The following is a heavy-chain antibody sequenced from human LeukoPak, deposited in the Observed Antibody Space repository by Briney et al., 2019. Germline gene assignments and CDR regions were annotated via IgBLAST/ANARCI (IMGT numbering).Heavy chain of an antibody. CDR2: IIPILGIA. D-gene: IGHD4-17*01. Sequence: SVRVSCKASGGTFSSYTISWVRQAPGQGLEWMGRIIPILGIANYAQKFQGRVTITADKSTSTAYMVLSSLRSEDTAVYYCAGHHDYGFDYWGQGTLVTVSS. J-gene: IGHJ4*02. CDR1: GGTFSSYT. V-gene: IGHV1-69*02. CDR3: AGHHDYGFDY.